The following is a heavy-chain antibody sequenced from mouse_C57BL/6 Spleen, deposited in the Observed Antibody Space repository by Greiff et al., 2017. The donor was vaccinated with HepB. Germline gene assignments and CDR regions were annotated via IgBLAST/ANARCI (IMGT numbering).Heavy chain of an antibody. V-gene: IGHV5-16*01. CDR3: ARELGTGGFAY. D-gene: IGHD4-1*01. J-gene: IGHJ3*01. CDR1: GFTFSDYY. CDR2: INYDGSST. Sequence: EVQLMESEGGLVQPGSSMKLSCTASGFTFSDYYMAWVRQVPEKGLEWVANINYDGSSTYYLDSLKSRFIIPRDNAKNILYLQMSSLKSEDTATYYCARELGTGGFAYWGQGTLVTVSA.